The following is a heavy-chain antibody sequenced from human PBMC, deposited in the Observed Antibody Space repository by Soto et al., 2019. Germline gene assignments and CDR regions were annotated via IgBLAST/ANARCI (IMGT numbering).Heavy chain of an antibody. D-gene: IGHD6-13*01. CDR2: IDPSDSYT. CDR3: ARLARYSSSWYY. J-gene: IGHJ4*02. V-gene: IGHV5-10-1*01. Sequence: PGESLKISCKGSGYSFTIYWISWVRQMPGKGLEWMGRIDPSDSYTNYSPSFQGHVTISADKSISTAYLQWSSLKASDTAMYYCARLARYSSSWYYWGQGTLVTVSS. CDR1: GYSFTIYW.